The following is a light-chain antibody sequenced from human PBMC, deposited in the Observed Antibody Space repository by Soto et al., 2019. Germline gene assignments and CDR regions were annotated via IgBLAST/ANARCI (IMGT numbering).Light chain of an antibody. V-gene: IGLV2-8*01. CDR3: CTDTGRDFYI. Sequence: QSALTQPPSASGSLGQSVTISCTGTSSDVGVHNFVSWYQQSPGKAPKLLIYEVTKRPAGVPDRFSGFKSGNTASLTVSGLQGEDEADYFCCTDTGRDFYILGGGTKLTVL. J-gene: IGLJ2*01. CDR1: SSDVGVHNF. CDR2: EVT.